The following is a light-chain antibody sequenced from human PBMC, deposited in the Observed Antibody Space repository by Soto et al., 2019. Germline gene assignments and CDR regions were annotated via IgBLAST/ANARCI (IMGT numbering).Light chain of an antibody. J-gene: IGKJ2*01. Sequence: DITMTQSPSTLSASVGDRVTITCRASQSVLTWLAWYQQKPGQAPKLLIYDASSLESGVPSRFSGSGSGTEFTLTISSLQPDDFATYYCQQFNTFSFTFGQGTKLEIK. V-gene: IGKV1-5*01. CDR1: QSVLTW. CDR3: QQFNTFSFT. CDR2: DAS.